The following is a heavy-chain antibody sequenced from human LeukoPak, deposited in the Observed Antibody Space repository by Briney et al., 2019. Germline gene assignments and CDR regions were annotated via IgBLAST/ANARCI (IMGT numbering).Heavy chain of an antibody. Sequence: PGGSLRLSCVASGFTFPTYSMAWVRQAPGKGLDWFSSINAAGDDMYYADSVKGRFSISRDNLKNTLYLQMHSLRAEDRAIYYCAKGIFGVIHNGIDVWGQGTAVTVSS. V-gene: IGHV3-23*01. D-gene: IGHD3-3*01. CDR3: AKGIFGVIHNGIDV. J-gene: IGHJ6*02. CDR1: GFTFPTYS. CDR2: INAAGDDM.